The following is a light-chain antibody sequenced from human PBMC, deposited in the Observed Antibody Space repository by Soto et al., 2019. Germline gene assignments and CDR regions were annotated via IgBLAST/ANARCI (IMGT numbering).Light chain of an antibody. CDR1: SSNIGAGYD. CDR2: GNN. CDR3: QSYDSSLSCV. Sequence: QSALTQPPSVSGAPGQRVTISCTGSSSNIGAGYDVHWYQQLPGTAPKLLIYGNNNRPSGVPDRFSVSKSGTSASLAITGLQAEDEADYYCQSYDSSLSCVFGTGTKVTVL. J-gene: IGLJ1*01. V-gene: IGLV1-40*01.